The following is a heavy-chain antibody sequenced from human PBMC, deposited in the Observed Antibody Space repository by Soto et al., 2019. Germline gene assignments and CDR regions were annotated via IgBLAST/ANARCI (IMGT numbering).Heavy chain of an antibody. Sequence: EVQLLESGGGLVQPGGSLRLSCAASGFTFSSYAMSWVRQAPGKGLEWVSSISTSGGSTYYADSVKGRFTISRDSANNQRNLELNSVSAEATAVYYYSLSDRCYGMDVWGLGTAVTVSS. CDR2: ISTSGGST. CDR3: SLSDRCYGMDV. V-gene: IGHV3-23*01. J-gene: IGHJ6*02. CDR1: GFTFSSYA.